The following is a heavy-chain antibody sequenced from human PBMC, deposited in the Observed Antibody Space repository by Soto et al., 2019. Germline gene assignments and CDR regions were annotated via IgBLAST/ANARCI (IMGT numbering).Heavy chain of an antibody. D-gene: IGHD2-21*01. V-gene: IGHV4-31*03. J-gene: IGHJ4*02. Sequence: SETLSLTCTVSGGSVNNGGYYLSWIRQHPGMDLDWIGYMYYSGTTYYNPTLKSRVDISIETSKKHLSLQLTSLTAEDTAVYYCAGGDRLATLSHYWGQGLVVTVSS. CDR1: GGSVNNGGYY. CDR3: AGGDRLATLSHY. CDR2: MYYSGTT.